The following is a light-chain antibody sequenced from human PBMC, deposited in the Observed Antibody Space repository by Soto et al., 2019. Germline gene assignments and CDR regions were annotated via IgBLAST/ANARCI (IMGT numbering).Light chain of an antibody. J-gene: IGLJ2*01. CDR3: SSYAGSNNFVV. Sequence: QSALIQPPSASGSPGQSVTISCTGSSSDVGGYNYVSWYQQHPGKAPKLMISEVSKRPSGVPDRFSGSKSGSTASLTVSGLQAEDEADYYCSSYAGSNNFVVFGGGTKLTVL. CDR1: SSDVGGYNY. V-gene: IGLV2-8*01. CDR2: EVS.